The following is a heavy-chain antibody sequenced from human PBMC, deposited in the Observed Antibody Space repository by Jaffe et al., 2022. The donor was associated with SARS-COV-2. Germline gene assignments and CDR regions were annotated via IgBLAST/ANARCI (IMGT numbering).Heavy chain of an antibody. D-gene: IGHD2-21*02. CDR3: ARGHLAYCGGDCYFGY. J-gene: IGHJ4*02. CDR2: IYSGGST. CDR1: GFTVSSNY. V-gene: IGHV3-53*01. Sequence: EVQLVESGGGLIQPGGSLRLSCAASGFTVSSNYMSWVRQAPGKGLEWVSVIYSGGSTYYADSVKGRFTISRDNSKNTLYLQMNSLRAEDTAVYYCARGHLAYCGGDCYFGYWGQGTLVTVSS.